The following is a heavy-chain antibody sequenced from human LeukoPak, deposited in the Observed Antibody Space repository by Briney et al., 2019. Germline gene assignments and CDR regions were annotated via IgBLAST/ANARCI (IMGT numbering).Heavy chain of an antibody. D-gene: IGHD3-22*01. Sequence: GASVKVSCKASGYTFTGYYMHWVRQAPGQGLEWMGWISPNSGGTNYAQKFQGRVTMTRDTSISTAYMELSRLRSDDTAVYYCARDEGLYSYGSYYYDSSGYFHFDYWGQGTLVTVSS. CDR1: GYTFTGYY. CDR3: ARDEGLYSYGSYYYDSSGYFHFDY. CDR2: ISPNSGGT. V-gene: IGHV1-2*02. J-gene: IGHJ4*02.